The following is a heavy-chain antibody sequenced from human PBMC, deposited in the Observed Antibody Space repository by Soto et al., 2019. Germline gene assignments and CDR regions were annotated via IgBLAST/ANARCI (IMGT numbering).Heavy chain of an antibody. CDR1: GYIFTSYG. Sequence: QVQLVQSGPEVKKPGASVKVSCKTSGYIFTSYGMSWVRQAPGQGLEWMGWITTDKGKTTYAQKFQGSVTMTTDTSTSTAYMEMRSLRSDDTAVYYCAPRSPAFDYWGQGPLVTVSS. J-gene: IGHJ4*02. CDR2: ITTDKGKT. CDR3: APRSPAFDY. V-gene: IGHV1-18*01.